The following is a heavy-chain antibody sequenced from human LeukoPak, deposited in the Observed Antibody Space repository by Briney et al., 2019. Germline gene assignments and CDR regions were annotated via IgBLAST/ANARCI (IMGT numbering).Heavy chain of an antibody. V-gene: IGHV4-34*01. D-gene: IGHD4-17*01. CDR3: ARGGRYGDYGIDY. Sequence: PSETLSLTCAVYGGSFSGYYWSWIRQPPGKGLEWIGEINHSGGTNYNPSLKSRVTISVDTSKNQFSLKLSSVTAADTAVYYCARGGRYGDYGIDYWGQGTLVTVSS. CDR1: GGSFSGYY. CDR2: INHSGGT. J-gene: IGHJ4*02.